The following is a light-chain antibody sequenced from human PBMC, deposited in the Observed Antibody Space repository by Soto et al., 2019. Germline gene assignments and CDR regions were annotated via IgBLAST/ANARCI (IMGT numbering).Light chain of an antibody. Sequence: EIVLTQSPGTLSLSPGERATLSCRASQSVSSTYFGWYQQKPGQAPRLLIYGASSRATGIPDRFSGSGSGTDFTLTISRLEPEDFAVYYCQQYRTSGQTFGQGTKVEIK. J-gene: IGKJ1*01. CDR3: QQYRTSGQT. CDR2: GAS. V-gene: IGKV3-20*01. CDR1: QSVSSTY.